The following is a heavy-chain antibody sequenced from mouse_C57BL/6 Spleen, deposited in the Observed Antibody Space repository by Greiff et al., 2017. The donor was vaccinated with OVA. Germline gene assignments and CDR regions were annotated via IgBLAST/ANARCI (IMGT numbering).Heavy chain of an antibody. D-gene: IGHD1-1*01. V-gene: IGHV1-74*01. CDR1: GYTFTSYW. J-gene: IGHJ4*01. CDR3: AITYSSSFYAMDY. CDR2: IHPSASDT. Sequence: QVQLQQPGAELVKPGASVKVSCKASGYTFTSYWMHWVKQRPGQGLEWIGRIHPSASDTNYNQKFKGKATLTVDKSSSTAYMQLSSLTSEDSAVYYCAITYSSSFYAMDYWGQGTSVTVSS.